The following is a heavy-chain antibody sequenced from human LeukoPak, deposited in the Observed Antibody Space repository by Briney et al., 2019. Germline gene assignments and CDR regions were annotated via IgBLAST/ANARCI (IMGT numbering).Heavy chain of an antibody. D-gene: IGHD2-2*02. CDR1: GFTFSDYG. CDR3: ARSSISSSYTY. V-gene: IGHV3-48*04. CDR2: IDDTSGAI. Sequence: GGSLRLSCEASGFTFSDYGMNWVRQSPGKGLEWISYIDDTSGAIYYADSVKGRFAMSRDNAKNSLYLQMNSLRAEDTAVYYCARSSISSSYTYWGEGTLVTVYS. J-gene: IGHJ4*02.